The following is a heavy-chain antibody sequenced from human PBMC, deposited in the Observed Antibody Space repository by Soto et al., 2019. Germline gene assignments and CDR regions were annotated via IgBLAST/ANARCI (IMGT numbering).Heavy chain of an antibody. Sequence: GGSLRLSCAASGFTFDDYAMHWVRQAPGKGLEWVSGISWNSGSIGYAESVKGRFTISRDKAKNSLYLQMNSLRAEDKALYYCAKDGGPSGFKPFDYSGQGTLVTFSS. V-gene: IGHV3-9*01. CDR1: GFTFDDYA. CDR3: AKDGGPSGFKPFDY. CDR2: ISWNSGSI. D-gene: IGHD6-19*01. J-gene: IGHJ4*02.